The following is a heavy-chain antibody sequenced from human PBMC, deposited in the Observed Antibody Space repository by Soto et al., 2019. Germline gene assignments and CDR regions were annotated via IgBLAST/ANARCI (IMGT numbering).Heavy chain of an antibody. CDR3: ARAPFGSSYYYMDV. D-gene: IGHD3-10*01. CDR1: GYTFTSYG. CDR2: ISAYNGNT. J-gene: IGHJ6*03. V-gene: IGHV1-18*01. Sequence: ASVKVSCKASGYTFTSYGISWVRQAPGQGLEWMGWISAYNGNTNYAQKLQGRVTMTTDTSTSTAYMELRSLRSDDTAVYYCARAPFGSSYYYMDVWGKGTTVTVSS.